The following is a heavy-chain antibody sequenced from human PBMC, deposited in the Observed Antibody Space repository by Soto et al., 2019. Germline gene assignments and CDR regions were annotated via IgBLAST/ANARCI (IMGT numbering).Heavy chain of an antibody. D-gene: IGHD6-13*01. CDR3: AKRLISGRWYAAD. V-gene: IGHV3-23*04. CDR2: ITNIGAGT. Sequence: EVHLVESGGGLVQPGESLRLSCGASGFTFSSCVMTWVRQAPGKGLEWVSSITNIGAGTYYADSVKGRFTISRDNSKNTMYLQMNNLRAEDTAVYYCAKRLISGRWYAADWGQGTLVTVSS. CDR1: GFTFSSCV. J-gene: IGHJ4*02.